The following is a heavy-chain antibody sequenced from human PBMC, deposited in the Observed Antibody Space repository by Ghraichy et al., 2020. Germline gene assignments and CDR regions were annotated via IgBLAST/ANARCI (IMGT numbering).Heavy chain of an antibody. CDR3: AREAYKDAFNI. CDR2: ISASDTTI. CDR1: GFTFSDYE. V-gene: IGHV3-48*03. Sequence: GGSLRLSCAASGFTFSDYEMNWVRQAPGKGLEWVSYISASDTTIYYADSVKGRFTISRDNAKNSLYLQMNSLRAEDTAVYYCAREAYKDAFNIWGQGTMVTVSS. J-gene: IGHJ3*02. D-gene: IGHD1-14*01.